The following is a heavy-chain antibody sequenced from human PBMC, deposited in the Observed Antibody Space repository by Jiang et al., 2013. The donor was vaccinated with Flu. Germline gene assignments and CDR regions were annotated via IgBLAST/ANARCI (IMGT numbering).Heavy chain of an antibody. CDR2: MNPNSGNT. V-gene: IGHV1-8*01. Sequence: SGAEVKKPGASVKVSCKPSGYTFTSYDVVWVRQAPGQGLEWMGWMNPNSGNTNYAQKFRGRVTMTSDTSIRTAYMELSSLTSEDTAVYYCTRAVRNELLSEYWGQGTLVTVSS. CDR1: GYTFTSYD. CDR3: TRAVRNELLSEY. D-gene: IGHD1-1*01. J-gene: IGHJ4*02.